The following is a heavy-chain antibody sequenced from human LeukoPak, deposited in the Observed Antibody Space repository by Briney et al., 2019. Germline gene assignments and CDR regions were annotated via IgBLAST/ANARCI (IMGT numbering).Heavy chain of an antibody. Sequence: SQTLSLTCAISGDSITRNTITWNWIRQSPSRGLEWLGRTYYKSEWYNDYAVSVKSRIIINPDTSKNQFSLQLNSVTPEDTALYYCARVVRGIFDYWGQGILVTVSS. J-gene: IGHJ4*02. V-gene: IGHV6-1*01. CDR3: ARVVRGIFDY. CDR1: GDSITRNTIT. CDR2: TYYKSEWYN. D-gene: IGHD1-14*01.